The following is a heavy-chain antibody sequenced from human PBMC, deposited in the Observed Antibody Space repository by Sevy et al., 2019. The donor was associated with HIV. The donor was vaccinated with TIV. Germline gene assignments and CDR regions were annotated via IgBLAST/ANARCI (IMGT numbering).Heavy chain of an antibody. V-gene: IGHV3-33*01. CDR1: GFTFSSYG. CDR3: ARSGSGYEGGYYYYYYMDV. J-gene: IGHJ6*03. CDR2: IWYDGSNK. Sequence: GGSLRLSCAASGFTFSSYGMHWVRQAPGKGLEWVAVIWYDGSNKYYADSVKGRFTISRDNSKNTLYLQMNSLRAEDTAVYYCARSGSGYEGGYYYYYYMDVWGKGTTVTVSS. D-gene: IGHD5-12*01.